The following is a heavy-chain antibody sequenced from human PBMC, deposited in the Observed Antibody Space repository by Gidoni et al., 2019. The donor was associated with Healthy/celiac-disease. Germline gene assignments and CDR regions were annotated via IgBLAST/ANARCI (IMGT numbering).Heavy chain of an antibody. V-gene: IGHV3-33*01. CDR1: GFTFSSYG. Sequence: QVQLVESGGGVVQPGRSLRLSCAASGFTFSSYGMHWVRQAPGKGLEWVAVIWYDGSNKYYADSVKGRFTISRDNSKNTLYLQMNSLRAEDTAVYYCARDSYYDSSGYLGYWGQGTLVTVSS. CDR3: ARDSYYDSSGYLGY. J-gene: IGHJ4*02. CDR2: IWYDGSNK. D-gene: IGHD3-22*01.